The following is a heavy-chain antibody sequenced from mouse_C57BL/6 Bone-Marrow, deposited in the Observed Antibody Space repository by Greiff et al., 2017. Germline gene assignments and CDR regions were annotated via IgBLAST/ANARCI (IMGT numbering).Heavy chain of an antibody. CDR1: GFTFSSYG. J-gene: IGHJ1*03. CDR2: ISSGGSYT. V-gene: IGHV5-6*01. CDR3: ARFYYWYFDF. Sequence: EVQLVESGGDLVKPGGSLKLSCAASGFTFSSYGMSWVRQTPDKRLEWVATISSGGSYTYYPDSVKGRFTISRDNAKNTLYPQMSSLKSEDTAMYYCARFYYWYFDFWGTGTTVTVSS.